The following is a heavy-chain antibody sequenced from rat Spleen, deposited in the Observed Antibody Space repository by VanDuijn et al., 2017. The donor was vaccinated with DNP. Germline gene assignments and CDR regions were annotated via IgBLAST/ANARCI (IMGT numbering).Heavy chain of an antibody. CDR2: ISRSGNTT. V-gene: IGHV5-31*01. CDR1: GFSFNNYW. D-gene: IGHD1-9*01. CDR3: ARDGGLIFNYGYNYAFDS. J-gene: IGHJ2*01. Sequence: EVQLVESGGDLVQPGRSLKLSCVASGFSFNNYWMTWIRQVPGKGLEWVASISRSGNTTYYLDSVTGRFTISRDNAKSTLYLQMNSLRSEDTATYFCARDGGLIFNYGYNYAFDSWGLGVTVTVSS.